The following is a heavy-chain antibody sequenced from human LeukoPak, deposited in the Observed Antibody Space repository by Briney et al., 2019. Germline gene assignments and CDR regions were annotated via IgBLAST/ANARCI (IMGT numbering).Heavy chain of an antibody. CDR1: GFTFSSYG. Sequence: GGSLRLSCAASGFTFSSYGMHWVRQAPGKGLEWVAVIWYDGSNKYYADSVKGRFTISRDNSKNTLYLQMNSLRAEDTAVYYCARGEMATIHDYWGQGTLVTVSP. V-gene: IGHV3-33*01. J-gene: IGHJ4*02. CDR2: IWYDGSNK. D-gene: IGHD5-24*01. CDR3: ARGEMATIHDY.